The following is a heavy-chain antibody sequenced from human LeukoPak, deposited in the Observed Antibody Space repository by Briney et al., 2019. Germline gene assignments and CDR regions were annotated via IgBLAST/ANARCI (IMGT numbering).Heavy chain of an antibody. J-gene: IGHJ1*01. Sequence: GGSLRLSCAASGFTFSSYAMSWVRQAPGKGLEWVSAISGSGGSTYYADSVKGRFTISRDNSKNTLYLQMNSLRAEDTAVYYCASGYCSSTSCFWGAEYFQHWGQGTLVTVSS. V-gene: IGHV3-23*01. CDR2: ISGSGGST. D-gene: IGHD2-2*03. CDR3: ASGYCSSTSCFWGAEYFQH. CDR1: GFTFSSYA.